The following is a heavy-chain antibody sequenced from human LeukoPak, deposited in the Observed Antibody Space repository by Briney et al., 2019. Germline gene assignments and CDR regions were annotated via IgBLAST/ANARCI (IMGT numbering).Heavy chain of an antibody. CDR3: ARRQEWDYYFDY. Sequence: PSETLSLTCTVSGGSISSGSYYWGWIRQPPGKGLEWIGSIYYSGSTYYNPSLKSRVTISVDTSKNQFSLKLSSVTAADTAVYYCARRQEWDYYFDYWGQGTLVTVSS. V-gene: IGHV4-39*01. D-gene: IGHD1-26*01. CDR2: IYYSGST. CDR1: GGSISSGSYY. J-gene: IGHJ4*02.